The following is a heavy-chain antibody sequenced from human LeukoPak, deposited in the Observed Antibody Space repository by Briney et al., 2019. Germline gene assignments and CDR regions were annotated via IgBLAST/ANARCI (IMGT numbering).Heavy chain of an antibody. V-gene: IGHV4-61*02. J-gene: IGHJ4*02. CDR3: ARRARAAAGTNYYFDY. CDR2: IYTSGST. Sequence: SQTLSLTCTVTGGSISSGSYYWSWIRQPAGKGLEWIGRIYTSGSTNYNPSLKSRVTMSVDTSKNQFSLKLSSVTAADTAVYYCARRARAAAGTNYYFDYWGQGTLVTVSS. D-gene: IGHD6-13*01. CDR1: GGSISSGSYY.